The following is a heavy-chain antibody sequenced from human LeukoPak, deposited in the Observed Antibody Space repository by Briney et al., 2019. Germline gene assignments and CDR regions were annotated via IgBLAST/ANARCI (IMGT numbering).Heavy chain of an antibody. CDR1: GYTFTSYG. D-gene: IGHD3-22*01. V-gene: IGHV1-18*01. Sequence: ASVKVSCKASGYTFTSYGISWVRQAPGQGLEWMGSISAYNGNTNYAQKLQGRVTMTTDTSTSTAYMELRSLRSDDTAVYYYARDYAGYYDTSGYYRWGQGTLVTVSS. CDR2: ISAYNGNT. J-gene: IGHJ5*02. CDR3: ARDYAGYYDTSGYYR.